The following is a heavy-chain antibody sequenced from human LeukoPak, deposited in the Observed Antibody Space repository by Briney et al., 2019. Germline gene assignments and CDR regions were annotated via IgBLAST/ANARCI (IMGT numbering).Heavy chain of an antibody. CDR2: INPNTGGT. D-gene: IGHD2/OR15-2a*01. CDR3: ARGVGSSWFDP. CDR1: GYTFTSYY. Sequence: ASVKVSCKASGYTFTSYYMHWVRQAPGQGLEWMGWINPNTGGTTFAQKFQGRITMTRDTSISTAYMELSSLRSDDTAIYYCARGVGSSWFDPWGQGTMVTVSS. V-gene: IGHV1-2*02. J-gene: IGHJ5*02.